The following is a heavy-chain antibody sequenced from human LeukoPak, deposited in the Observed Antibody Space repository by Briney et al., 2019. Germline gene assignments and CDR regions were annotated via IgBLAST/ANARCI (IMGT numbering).Heavy chain of an antibody. J-gene: IGHJ4*02. CDR3: ARVMRGRMNDYVWGSYQKDTQSYYFDY. CDR2: IYHSGST. V-gene: IGHV4-38-2*02. CDR1: GYSISSGYY. Sequence: SETLSLTCTVSGYSISSGYYWGWIRQPPGKGLEWIGSIYHSGSTYYNPSLKSRVTISVDTSKNQFSLKLSSVTAADTAVYYCARVMRGRMNDYVWGSYQKDTQSYYFDYWGQGTLVTVSS. D-gene: IGHD3-16*02.